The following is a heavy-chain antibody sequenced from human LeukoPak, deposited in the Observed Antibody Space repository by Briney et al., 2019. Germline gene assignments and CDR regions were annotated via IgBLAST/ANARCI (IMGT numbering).Heavy chain of an antibody. CDR1: GGSFSGYY. J-gene: IGHJ4*02. V-gene: IGHV4-34*01. D-gene: IGHD3-22*01. CDR2: INHSGST. CDR3: ARGRGFSGYYYY. Sequence: SETLSLTCAVYGGSFSGYYWSWIRQPPGKGLEWIGEINHSGSTNYNPSLKSRVTISVDTSENQFSLKLSSVTAADTAVYYCARGRGFSGYYYYWGQGTLVTVSS.